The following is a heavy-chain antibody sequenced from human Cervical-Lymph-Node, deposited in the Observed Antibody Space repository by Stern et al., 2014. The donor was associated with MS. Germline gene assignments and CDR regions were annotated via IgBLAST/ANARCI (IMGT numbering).Heavy chain of an antibody. Sequence: EVQLEESGGGLVKPGGSLRLSCTASGFTFSSYSMNWVRQAPGKGLEWVSYISSSSYIYYADSVKGRFTISRDNAKNSLFLQMNSLRAEDTAVYYCARFCSGGRCYEGAFDIWGQGTMVTVSS. CDR3: ARFCSGGRCYEGAFDI. D-gene: IGHD2-15*01. J-gene: IGHJ3*02. CDR2: ISSSSYI. V-gene: IGHV3-21*01. CDR1: GFTFSSYS.